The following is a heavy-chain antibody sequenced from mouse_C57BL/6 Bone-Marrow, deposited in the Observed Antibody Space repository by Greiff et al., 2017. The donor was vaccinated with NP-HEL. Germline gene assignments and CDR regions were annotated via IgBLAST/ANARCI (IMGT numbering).Heavy chain of an antibody. CDR2: IYPSDSET. CDR3: ARRDYYGSSYYWYFDV. V-gene: IGHV1-61*01. J-gene: IGHJ1*03. Sequence: QVQLQQPGAELVRPGSSVKLSCKASGYTFTSYWMDWVKQRPGQGLEWIGNIYPSDSETHYNQKFKDKATLTVDKSSSTAYMQRSSLTSEDSAVYYCARRDYYGSSYYWYFDVWGTGTTVTVSS. D-gene: IGHD1-1*01. CDR1: GYTFTSYW.